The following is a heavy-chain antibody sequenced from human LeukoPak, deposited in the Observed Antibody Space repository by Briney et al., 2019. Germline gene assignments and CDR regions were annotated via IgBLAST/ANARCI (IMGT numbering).Heavy chain of an antibody. D-gene: IGHD2/OR15-2a*01. CDR3: ASGGTTLYYFDY. CDR2: IYTSGST. J-gene: IGHJ4*02. Sequence: SETLSLTCTVSGGSISSYYWSWIRQPPGKGLEWIGYIYTSGSTNYNPSLKSRVTMSVDTSKNQFSLKLSSVTAADTAVYYCASGGTTLYYFDYWGQGTLVTVSS. CDR1: GGSISSYY. V-gene: IGHV4-4*08.